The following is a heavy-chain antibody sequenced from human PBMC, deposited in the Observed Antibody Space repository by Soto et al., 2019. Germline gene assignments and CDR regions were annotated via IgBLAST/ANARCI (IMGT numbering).Heavy chain of an antibody. CDR1: GFIFSDYW. D-gene: IGHD3-16*01. CDR2: INNDGTST. J-gene: IGHJ4*02. CDR3: ATAQYYERSDY. Sequence: EVQLVESGGGLVQPGGSLRLSCAASGFIFSDYWMHWVRQVPGKGLVWVSRINNDGTSTKYGDSVKGRFTISRDNARKMLYLQMSGLRADDTAVYYCATAQYYERSDYWGQGTLVTVSS. V-gene: IGHV3-74*03.